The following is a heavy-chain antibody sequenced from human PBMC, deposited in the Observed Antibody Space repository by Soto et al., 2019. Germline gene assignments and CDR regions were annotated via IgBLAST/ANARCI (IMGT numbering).Heavy chain of an antibody. CDR1: GFTFSNAW. CDR3: VTEMSGAFEY. Sequence: SLRLSCAASGFTFSNAWMNWVLQAPGKGLEWVGLIKSKTDGGTIDYAAPVKGRFTVLRDDLRNTVYLQMNSLKAEDTALYYCVTEMSGAFEYWGQGTPVTVSS. V-gene: IGHV3-15*07. CDR2: IKSKTDGGTI. J-gene: IGHJ4*02. D-gene: IGHD3-10*01.